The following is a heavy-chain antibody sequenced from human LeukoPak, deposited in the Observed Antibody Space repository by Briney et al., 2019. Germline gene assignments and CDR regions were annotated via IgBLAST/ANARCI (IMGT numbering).Heavy chain of an antibody. CDR3: TRRLDD. CDR1: GFSFNSDW. V-gene: IGHV3-7*01. CDR2: IKHDESEK. D-gene: IGHD3-16*01. Sequence: GGSLRLSRAAPGFSFNSDWMDWVRQAPGKGLEWVANIKHDESEKNYLDSVKGRFTISRDNAQNSLYLQMNGLRVEDTAVYYCTRRLDDWGQGTLVTVSS. J-gene: IGHJ4*02.